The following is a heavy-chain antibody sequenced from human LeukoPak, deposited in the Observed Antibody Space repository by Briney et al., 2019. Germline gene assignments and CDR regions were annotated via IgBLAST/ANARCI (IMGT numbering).Heavy chain of an antibody. V-gene: IGHV3-23*01. CDR3: AKALVGATTFDY. D-gene: IGHD1-26*01. Sequence: GGSLRLSCGASGFTFSNYAMYWVRQAPGKGLEWVSGLTGGGDFTYYADSVKGRFTISRDNSKNTLYLEMNSLRADDTAVYYCAKALVGATTFDYWGQGTLVTVSS. J-gene: IGHJ4*02. CDR1: GFTFSNYA. CDR2: LTGGGDFT.